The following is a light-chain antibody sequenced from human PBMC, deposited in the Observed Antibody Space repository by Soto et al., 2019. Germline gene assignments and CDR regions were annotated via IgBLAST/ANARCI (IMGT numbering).Light chain of an antibody. CDR1: QDIGGS. CDR2: DAS. V-gene: IGKV3-11*01. CDR3: QQRRRWPPLN. Sequence: EIVLTQSPATLSLSPGERASLSCRASQDIGGSLAWYQQRPGQAPRLLISDASYRAAGVPARFSGSGSGTDYTLTITSLEPEDFAVYYCQQRRRWPPLNFGPGTKVDFK. J-gene: IGKJ3*01.